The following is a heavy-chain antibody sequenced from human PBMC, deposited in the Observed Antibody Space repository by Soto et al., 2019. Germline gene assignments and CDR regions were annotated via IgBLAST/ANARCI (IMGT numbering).Heavy chain of an antibody. V-gene: IGHV4-31*03. D-gene: IGHD3-3*01. CDR2: IYYSGST. CDR1: GGSISSGGYY. CDR3: ARAYYDFWSGTNVDGMDV. J-gene: IGHJ6*02. Sequence: PSETLSLTCTVSGGSISSGGYYWSWIRQHPGKGLEWIGYIYYSGSTYYNPSLKSRVTISVDTSKNQFSLKLSSVTAADTAVYYCARAYYDFWSGTNVDGMDVWGQGTTVTVSS.